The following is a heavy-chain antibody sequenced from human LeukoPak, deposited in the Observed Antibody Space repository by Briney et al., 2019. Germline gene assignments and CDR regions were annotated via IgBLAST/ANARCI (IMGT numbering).Heavy chain of an antibody. J-gene: IGHJ4*02. CDR1: GFTFSSYA. CDR3: AEGSGSLDY. CDR2: ISGSGGTT. Sequence: GGSLRLSCAASGFTFSSYAMSWVRQAPGKGLEWVSVISGSGGTTYYADSVKGRFTISRDSSKNRVYLQMNSLRAEDTAVYYCAEGSGSLDYWGQGTLVTVSS. D-gene: IGHD1-26*01. V-gene: IGHV3-23*01.